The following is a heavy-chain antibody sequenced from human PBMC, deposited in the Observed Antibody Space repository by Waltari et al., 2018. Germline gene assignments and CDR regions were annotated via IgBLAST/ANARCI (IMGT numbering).Heavy chain of an antibody. CDR2: ISGSGGST. V-gene: IGHV3-23*04. CDR3: AKDIAAAGTFDY. CDR1: GFTFSSYG. J-gene: IGHJ4*02. Sequence: VQLVESGGGVVQPGRSLRLSCAASGFTFSSYGMHWVRQAPGKGLEWVSAISGSGGSTYYADSVKGRFTISRDNSKNTLYLQMNSLRAEDTAVYYCAKDIAAAGTFDYWGQGTLVTVSS. D-gene: IGHD6-13*01.